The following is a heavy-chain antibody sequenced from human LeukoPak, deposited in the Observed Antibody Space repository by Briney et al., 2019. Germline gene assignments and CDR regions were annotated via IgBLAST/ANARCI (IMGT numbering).Heavy chain of an antibody. J-gene: IGHJ4*02. CDR3: ATVRDGYNELYYFDY. CDR2: IYYSGST. CDR1: GGSISSYY. D-gene: IGHD5-24*01. V-gene: IGHV4-59*01. Sequence: SETLSLTCTVSGGSISSYYWSWIRQPPGKGLEWIGYIYYSGSTNYNPSLKSRVTISVDMSKNQFSLKLSSVTAADTAVYYCATVRDGYNELYYFDYWGQGTLVTVSS.